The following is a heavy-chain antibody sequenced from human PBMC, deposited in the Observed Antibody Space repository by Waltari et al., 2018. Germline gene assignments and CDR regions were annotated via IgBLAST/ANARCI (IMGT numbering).Heavy chain of an antibody. V-gene: IGHV1-69*15. D-gene: IGHD1-7*01. Sequence: KKPGSSVKVSCKASGGTFSSYAISWVRQAPGQGLEWMGRIIPIFGTANYAQKFQGRVTITADESTSTAYMELSSLRSENTAVYYCARTGTDYYYYGMDVWGQGTTVTVSS. CDR1: GGTFSSYA. J-gene: IGHJ6*02. CDR2: IIPIFGTA. CDR3: ARTGTDYYYYGMDV.